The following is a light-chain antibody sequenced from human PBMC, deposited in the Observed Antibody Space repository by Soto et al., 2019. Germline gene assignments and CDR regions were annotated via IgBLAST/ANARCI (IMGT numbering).Light chain of an antibody. CDR1: QGISSY. CDR2: AAS. Sequence: DIQLTQSPSFLSASVGDRVTITCRASQGISSYLAWYQKKPGKAPKLLIYAASTLQSGVPSRFTGSGSRTEFTLTICSLQPEDFATYYCQQLNSYPQITFGQGTRLEIK. J-gene: IGKJ5*01. V-gene: IGKV1-9*01. CDR3: QQLNSYPQIT.